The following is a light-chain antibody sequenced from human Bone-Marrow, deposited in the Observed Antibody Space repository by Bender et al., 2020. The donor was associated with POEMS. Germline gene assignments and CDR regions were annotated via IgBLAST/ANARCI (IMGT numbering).Light chain of an antibody. CDR2: QDT. CDR1: KLGDKY. J-gene: IGLJ3*02. V-gene: IGLV3-1*01. Sequence: SYELTQSPSVSVSPGQTANITCSGDKLGDKYTCWYQQRPGQSPVLVIYQDTKRPSGIPERFSGSKSGNAATLTISGTQAMDEADYYCQTWDSSTGMVFGGGTKLTVL. CDR3: QTWDSSTGMV.